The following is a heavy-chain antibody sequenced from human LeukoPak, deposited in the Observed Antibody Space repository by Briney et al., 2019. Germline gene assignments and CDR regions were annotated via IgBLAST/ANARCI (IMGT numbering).Heavy chain of an antibody. J-gene: IGHJ4*02. Sequence: GGSLRLSCAASGFTFSSYGMHWVRQAPGKGLEWVAVISYDGSNKYYADSVKGRFTISRDNSKNTLYLQMNSLRAEDTAVYYCAKDGIGGYGYGSSFDYWGQGPLVPVSS. CDR1: GFTFSSYG. CDR2: ISYDGSNK. V-gene: IGHV3-30*18. CDR3: AKDGIGGYGYGSSFDY. D-gene: IGHD5-18*01.